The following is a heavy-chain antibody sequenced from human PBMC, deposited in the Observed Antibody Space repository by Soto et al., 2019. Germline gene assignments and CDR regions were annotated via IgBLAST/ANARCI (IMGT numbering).Heavy chain of an antibody. J-gene: IGHJ3*02. CDR3: ARESSSTFDI. Sequence: QVQLQESGPGLVKPSGTLSLTCAVSGGSISSYNWWSWVRQPPGKGLEGIGEIYHSGSTNYNPSLKSRVSISMDNSKNQVSLKLSSVTAADTAMYYCARESSSTFDIWGQGTMVTVSS. V-gene: IGHV4-4*02. CDR2: IYHSGST. CDR1: GGSISSYNW.